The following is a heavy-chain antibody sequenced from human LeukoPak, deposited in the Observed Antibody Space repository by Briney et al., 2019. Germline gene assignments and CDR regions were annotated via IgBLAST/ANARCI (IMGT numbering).Heavy chain of an antibody. J-gene: IGHJ4*02. Sequence: GGSLRLSCAASGFTFSNAWMSWVRQAPGKGLEWVSGISGSGDSTYYADSVKGRFTIPRDNSKNTLYLQMNSLRAEDTAVYYCAISYYYDSSGYYSFGYWGQGTLVTVSS. CDR2: ISGSGDST. CDR3: AISYYYDSSGYYSFGY. CDR1: GFTFSNAW. V-gene: IGHV3-23*01. D-gene: IGHD3-22*01.